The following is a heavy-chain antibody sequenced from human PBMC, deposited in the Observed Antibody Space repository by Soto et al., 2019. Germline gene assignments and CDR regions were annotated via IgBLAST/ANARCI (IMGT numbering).Heavy chain of an antibody. CDR3: ARSGYSGSYYTN. CDR2: IYYSGST. Sequence: XETLSLACAVSGGSSSSCDWSWIRQPPGKGLEWIGYIYYSGSTNYNPSLKSRVTISVDTSKNQFSLKLSSVTAADTAVYYCARSGYSGSYYTNWGQGTLVTVSS. V-gene: IGHV4-59*01. CDR1: GGSSSSCD. J-gene: IGHJ4*02. D-gene: IGHD1-26*01.